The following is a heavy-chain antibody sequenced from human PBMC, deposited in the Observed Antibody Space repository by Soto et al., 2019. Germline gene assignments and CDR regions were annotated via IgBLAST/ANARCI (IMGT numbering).Heavy chain of an antibody. CDR1: GFTFSGYW. D-gene: IGHD6-19*01. CDR2: IRADGGAK. V-gene: IGHV3-7*01. Sequence: PGGSLRLSCAASGFTFSGYWMSWVRQAPGKGLERVASIRADGGAKFYVDSVKGRFSVSRDNTKNSLHLQMNTLRAEDTVVYYCARDRGWYTFDYWGQGTLVTVSS. CDR3: ARDRGWYTFDY. J-gene: IGHJ4*02.